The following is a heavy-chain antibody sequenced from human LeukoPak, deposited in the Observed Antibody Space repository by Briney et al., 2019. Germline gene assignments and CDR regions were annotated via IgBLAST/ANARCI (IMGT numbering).Heavy chain of an antibody. CDR1: GDSVSSNSAA. CDR3: ARGGYYGMDV. J-gene: IGHJ6*02. CDR2: TYYRSTWYN. Sequence: SQTLSLTCDISGDSVSSNSAAWNWIWQSPSRGLEWLGRTYYRSTWYNDYAVSVKSRITINPDTSKNQFSLQLNSVTPEDTAVYYCARGGYYGMDVWGQGTTVTVSS. V-gene: IGHV6-1*01.